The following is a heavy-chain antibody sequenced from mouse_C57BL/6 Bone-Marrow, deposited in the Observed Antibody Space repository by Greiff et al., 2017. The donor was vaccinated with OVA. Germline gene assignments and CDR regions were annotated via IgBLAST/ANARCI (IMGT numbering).Heavy chain of an antibody. V-gene: IGHV5-4*03. D-gene: IGHD2-4*01. CDR3: ARKNDYDGVFFAY. CDR1: GFTFSSYA. J-gene: IGHJ3*01. Sequence: EVKLMESGGGLVKPGGSLKLSCAASGFTFSSYAMSWVRQTPEKRLEWVAPISDGGSYTYYPDNVKGRFTISRDNAKNNLYLQMSHLKSEDTAMYYCARKNDYDGVFFAYWGQGTLVTVSA. CDR2: ISDGGSYT.